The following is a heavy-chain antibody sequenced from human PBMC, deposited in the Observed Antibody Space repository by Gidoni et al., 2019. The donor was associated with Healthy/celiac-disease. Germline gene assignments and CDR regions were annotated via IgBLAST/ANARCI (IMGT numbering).Heavy chain of an antibody. CDR2: IFSNDEK. J-gene: IGHJ4*02. D-gene: IGHD5-18*01. V-gene: IGHV2-26*01. CDR3: ARIVRYSYGSEYYFDY. Sequence: QVTLKESGPVLVKPTETLTLTCTVSGFSLSNARMGVSWIRQPPGKALEWPAHIFSNDEKSYRPSLKGRLNNPKETSKSQVGLTITNKDPVDTATYYCARIVRYSYGSEYYFDYWGQGTLVTVSS. CDR1: GFSLSNARMG.